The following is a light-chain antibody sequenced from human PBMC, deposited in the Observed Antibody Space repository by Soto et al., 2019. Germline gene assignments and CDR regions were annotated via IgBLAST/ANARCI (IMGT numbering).Light chain of an antibody. CDR2: EVT. V-gene: IGLV2-18*02. CDR3: SSYTINSTFV. J-gene: IGLJ2*01. Sequence: QSVLTQPPSVSGSPGQSVTISCTGTSSDVGSYNRVSWFQQPPGTAPKLMIYEVTKRPSGVPDRFSGSKSGTTASLTISGLQAEDEADYYCSSYTINSTFVFGGGTKLTVL. CDR1: SSDVGSYNR.